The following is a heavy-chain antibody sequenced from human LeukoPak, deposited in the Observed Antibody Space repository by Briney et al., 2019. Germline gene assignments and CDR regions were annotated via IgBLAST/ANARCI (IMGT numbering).Heavy chain of an antibody. Sequence: ASVKVSCKASGYTFTSYYMHWVRQAPGKGLEWMGGFDPEDGETIYAQKFQGRVTMTEDTSTDTAYMELSSLRSEDTAVYYCATGGLRYFDWSLDYWGQGTLVTVSS. CDR3: ATGGLRYFDWSLDY. V-gene: IGHV1-24*01. D-gene: IGHD3-9*01. J-gene: IGHJ4*02. CDR1: GYTFTSYY. CDR2: FDPEDGET.